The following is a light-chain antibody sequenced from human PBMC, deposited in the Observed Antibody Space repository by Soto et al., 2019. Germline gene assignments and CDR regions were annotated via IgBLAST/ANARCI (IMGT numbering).Light chain of an antibody. J-gene: IGLJ2*01. CDR2: EGN. V-gene: IGLV2-23*01. CDR3: SSYAGSNTVV. Sequence: QSALTQPASVSGSPGQSITISCTGTSSDVGSYNLVSWYQQHPGKAPKLIIYEGNKRPSGVSNRFSASKSGNTASLTISGLQSEDEADYYCSSYAGSNTVVFGGGTKLTVL. CDR1: SSDVGSYNL.